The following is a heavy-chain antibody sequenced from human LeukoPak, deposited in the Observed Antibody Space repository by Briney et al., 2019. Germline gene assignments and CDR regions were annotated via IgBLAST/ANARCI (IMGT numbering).Heavy chain of an antibody. Sequence: SVKVSCKASGGTFSSYAISWVRQAPGQGLEWMGRIIPILGIANYAQKFQGRVTITADKSTSTAYMELSSLRSEDTAVYYCARPALEMATIGAFDIWGQGTMVTVSS. CDR1: GGTFSSYA. J-gene: IGHJ3*02. CDR2: IIPILGIA. D-gene: IGHD5-24*01. V-gene: IGHV1-69*04. CDR3: ARPALEMATIGAFDI.